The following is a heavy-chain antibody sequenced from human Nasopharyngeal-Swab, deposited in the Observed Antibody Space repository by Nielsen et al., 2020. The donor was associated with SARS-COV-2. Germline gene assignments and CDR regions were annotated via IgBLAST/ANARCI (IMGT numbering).Heavy chain of an antibody. D-gene: IGHD3-10*01. J-gene: IGHJ6*04. Sequence: SETLFPTCTVSGGSISSYYWSWIRQPPGKGLEWIGEINHSVSTNYNPTLKSRVTISVDTSKNQFTLKLSSVTAADTAVYYCARGLKRITMVRGVLDVWGKGTTVTVSS. CDR2: INHSVST. CDR3: ARGLKRITMVRGVLDV. V-gene: IGHV4-34*01. CDR1: GGSISSYY.